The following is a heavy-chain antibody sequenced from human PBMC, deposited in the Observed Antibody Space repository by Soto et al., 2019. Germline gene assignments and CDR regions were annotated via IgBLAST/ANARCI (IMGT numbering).Heavy chain of an antibody. Sequence: AASVKVSCKASGYTFTSNYVHWVRRAPGQGLEWMGIINPSGGSTNYAQKFQGRVTVTRDTSTSTVYMELSSLRSEDTAVYYCARDHSIAAAGAWWLDPWGQGTLVTVSS. CDR3: ARDHSIAAAGAWWLDP. V-gene: IGHV1-46*01. J-gene: IGHJ5*02. D-gene: IGHD6-13*01. CDR2: INPSGGST. CDR1: GYTFTSNY.